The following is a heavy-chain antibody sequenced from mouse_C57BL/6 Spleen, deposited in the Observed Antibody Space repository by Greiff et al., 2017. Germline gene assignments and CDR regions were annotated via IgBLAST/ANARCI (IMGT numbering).Heavy chain of an antibody. CDR1: GYAFSSYW. V-gene: IGHV1-80*01. CDR2: IYPGDGDT. Sequence: VQLQQSGAELVKPGASVKISCKASGYAFSSYWMNWVKQRPGKGLEWIGQIYPGDGDTNYNGKFKGKATLTADKSSSTAYMQLSSLTSEDSAVYFCARSPLYYSNFDYWGQGTTLTVAS. J-gene: IGHJ2*01. D-gene: IGHD2-5*01. CDR3: ARSPLYYSNFDY.